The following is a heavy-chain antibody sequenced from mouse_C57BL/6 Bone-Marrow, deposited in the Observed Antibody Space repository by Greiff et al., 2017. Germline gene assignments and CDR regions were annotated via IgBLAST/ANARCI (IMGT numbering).Heavy chain of an antibody. V-gene: IGHV5-6*01. J-gene: IGHJ2*01. D-gene: IGHD2-2*01. Sequence: EVHLVESGGDLVKPGGSLKLSCAASGFTFSSYGMSWVRQTPDKRLEWVATISSGGSYTYYPDSVKGRFTISRDNAKNTLYLQMSSLKSEDTAMYYCARRGYDDGNYVDYWGKGTTLTVSS. CDR3: ARRGYDDGNYVDY. CDR1: GFTFSSYG. CDR2: ISSGGSYT.